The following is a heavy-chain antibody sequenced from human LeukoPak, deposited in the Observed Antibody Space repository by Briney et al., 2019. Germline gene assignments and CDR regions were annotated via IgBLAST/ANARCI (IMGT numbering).Heavy chain of an antibody. V-gene: IGHV3-23*01. D-gene: IGHD6-6*01. CDR2: LSASGTNT. J-gene: IGHJ4*02. CDR3: AKEWWSSSSPLHFDY. Sequence: GGSLRLSCAASGFSFSSYAMSWVRQALGKGLEWVSGLSASGTNTYYTDSVKGRFTISRDNSKNTLYLQMNSLRAEDTALYYCAKEWWSSSSPLHFDYWGQGTLVTVSS. CDR1: GFSFSSYA.